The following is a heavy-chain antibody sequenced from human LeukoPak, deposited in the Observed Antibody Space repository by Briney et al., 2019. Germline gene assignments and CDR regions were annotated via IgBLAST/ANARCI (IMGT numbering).Heavy chain of an antibody. CDR3: TRLQIAVAGPNWFDP. CDR2: IKQDGSVQ. J-gene: IGHJ5*02. D-gene: IGHD6-19*01. CDR1: KFTFSSYW. V-gene: IGHV3-7*01. Sequence: GGSLRLSCAASKFTFSSYWMSWVRQAPGKGLGWVANIKQDGSVQFYMDSLKGRFSVSRDNAKNSLYLQMKSLRVEDTAVYYCTRLQIAVAGPNWFDPWGQGTLVTVSS.